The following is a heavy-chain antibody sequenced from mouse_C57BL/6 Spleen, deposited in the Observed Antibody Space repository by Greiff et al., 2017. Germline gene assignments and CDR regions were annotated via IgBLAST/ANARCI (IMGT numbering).Heavy chain of an antibody. J-gene: IGHJ2*01. D-gene: IGHD2-5*01. CDR3: ARRDSNYVGY. V-gene: IGHV1-59*01. CDR1: GYTFTSYW. CDR2: IDPSDSYT. Sequence: QVQLQQPGAELVRPGTSVKLSCKASGYTFTSYWMHWVKQRPGQGLEWIGVIDPSDSYTNYNQKFKGKATLTVDTSSSTAYMQLSSLTSEDSAVXYCARRDSNYVGYWGQGTTLTVSS.